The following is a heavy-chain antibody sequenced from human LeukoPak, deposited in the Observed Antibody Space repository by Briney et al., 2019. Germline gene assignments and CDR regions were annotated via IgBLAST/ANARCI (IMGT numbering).Heavy chain of an antibody. CDR2: ISSSSSYI. D-gene: IGHD1-26*01. V-gene: IGHV3-21*01. Sequence: PGGSLRLSCAASGFTFSSYSMNWVRQAPGKGLEWVSSISSSSSYIYYADSVEGRFTISRDNAKNSLYLQMNSLRAEDTAVYYCARGDGGAAGYDYWGQGTLVTVSS. CDR1: GFTFSSYS. J-gene: IGHJ4*02. CDR3: ARGDGGAAGYDY.